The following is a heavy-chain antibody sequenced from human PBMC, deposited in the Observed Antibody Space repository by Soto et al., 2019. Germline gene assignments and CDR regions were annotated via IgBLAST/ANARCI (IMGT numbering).Heavy chain of an antibody. D-gene: IGHD3-22*01. V-gene: IGHV1-69*06. J-gene: IGHJ6*02. CDR2: IIPMFAST. Sequence: QVQLVQSGAEVVQPGSSVKVSCKISGGTLSRYAISWVRQAAGQGLEWMGGIIPMFASTKYAQKFQDRVTITADKSTSTAHMELSSLASEDTAVYYCVRAQSGYYPLGPPYYQGMDIWGQGTTVTVSS. CDR3: VRAQSGYYPLGPPYYQGMDI. CDR1: GGTLSRYA.